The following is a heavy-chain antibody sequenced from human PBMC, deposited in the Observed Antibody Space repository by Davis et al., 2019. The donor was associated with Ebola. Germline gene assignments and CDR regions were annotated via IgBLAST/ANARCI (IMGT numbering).Heavy chain of an antibody. J-gene: IGHJ4*02. V-gene: IGHV4-39*01. CDR2: IYYSGST. D-gene: IGHD4-17*01. CDR1: GGSISSSSYY. CDR3: ARIVMATVTGFDY. Sequence: PSETLSLTCTVSGGSISSSSYYWGWIRQPPGKGLEWIGSIYYSGSTYYNPSLKSRVAMSVDTSETQFSLRLSSVTAADTAGYYCARIVMATVTGFDYWGQGTLVTVSS.